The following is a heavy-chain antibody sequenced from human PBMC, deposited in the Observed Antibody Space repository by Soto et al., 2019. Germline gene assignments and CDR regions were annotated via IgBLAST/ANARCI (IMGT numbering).Heavy chain of an antibody. V-gene: IGHV3-48*01. CDR2: IGRGGLTI. D-gene: IGHD4-17*01. Sequence: EVQLVQSGGGLVQPGGSLRLSCAASGFTFSSYRMNWVRQAPGKGLEWISYIGRGGLTIYYADSMKGRVTISRDNAKNSLYLQMNSLRAEDTAVYYCASTTVTTTGLGYWGQGTLVTVSS. J-gene: IGHJ4*02. CDR1: GFTFSSYR. CDR3: ASTTVTTTGLGY.